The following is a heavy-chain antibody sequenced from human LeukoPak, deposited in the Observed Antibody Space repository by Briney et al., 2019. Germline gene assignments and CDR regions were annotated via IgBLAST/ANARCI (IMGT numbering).Heavy chain of an antibody. CDR1: GYSISSGYY. CDR3: ARSQNRARITIFGVVLPRDAFDI. D-gene: IGHD3-3*01. V-gene: IGHV4-38-2*01. CDR2: IYRSGST. J-gene: IGHJ3*02. Sequence: PSETLSLTCAVSGYSISSGYYWGWIRQPPGKGLEWIGSIYRSGSTYYNPSLKSRVTISVDTSKNQFSLKLSSVTAADTAVYYCARSQNRARITIFGVVLPRDAFDIWGQGTMVTVSS.